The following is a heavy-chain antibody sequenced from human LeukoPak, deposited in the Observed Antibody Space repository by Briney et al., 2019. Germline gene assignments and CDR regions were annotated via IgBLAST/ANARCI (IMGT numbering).Heavy chain of an antibody. CDR3: ARSHLYYDFWSGYYPYFDY. CDR1: GFIFSSYG. V-gene: IGHV3-21*01. J-gene: IGHJ4*02. CDR2: ISSSSSYI. Sequence: GGSLRLSCVASGFIFSSYGMHWVRQAPGKGLEWVSSISSSSSYIYYADSVKGRFTISRDNAKNSLYLQMNSLRAEDTAVYYCARSHLYYDFWSGYYPYFDYWGQGTLVTVSS. D-gene: IGHD3-3*01.